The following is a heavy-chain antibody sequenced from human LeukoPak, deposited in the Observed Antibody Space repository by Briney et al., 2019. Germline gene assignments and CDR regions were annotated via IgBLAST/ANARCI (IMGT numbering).Heavy chain of an antibody. Sequence: TSETLSLTCAVYGGSFSGYYWSWIRQPPGKGLEWIGEINHSGSTNYNPSLKSQVTISVDTSKNQFSLKLGSVTAADTAVYYRARHRQRKYYYGSGRVLDYFDYWGQGTLVTVSS. V-gene: IGHV4-34*01. CDR3: ARHRQRKYYYGSGRVLDYFDY. CDR2: INHSGST. D-gene: IGHD3-10*01. CDR1: GGSFSGYY. J-gene: IGHJ4*02.